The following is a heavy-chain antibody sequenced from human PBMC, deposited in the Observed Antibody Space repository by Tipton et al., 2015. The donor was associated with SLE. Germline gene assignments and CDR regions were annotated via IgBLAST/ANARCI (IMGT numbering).Heavy chain of an antibody. CDR2: IHYSVST. D-gene: IGHD2-15*01. CDR1: GGSISSYY. V-gene: IGHV4-39*07. Sequence: TLSLTCTVSGGSISSYYWGWIRQPPGKGLELIGSIHYSVSTYYNPSLKSRVTISVDTSKNQFSLKLSSVTAADTAVYYCARRYCSGGSCYLGAFDIWGQGTMVTVSS. J-gene: IGHJ3*02. CDR3: ARRYCSGGSCYLGAFDI.